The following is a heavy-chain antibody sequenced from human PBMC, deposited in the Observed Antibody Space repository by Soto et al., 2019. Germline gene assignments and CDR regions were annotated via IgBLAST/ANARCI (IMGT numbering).Heavy chain of an antibody. CDR3: AGRRLGCSTIY. Sequence: QVQLQESGPGLLEPSGTLSLTCDVSGASVNSGHWWTWVRQPPGKGLEWIGEISHTGNTNYSPSLKGRMTVSLDKSQNQFSLTLTSVTAADTAFYYCAGRRLGCSTIYWGQGTLVTVS. J-gene: IGHJ4*02. V-gene: IGHV4-4*02. D-gene: IGHD1-1*01. CDR2: ISHTGNT. CDR1: GASVNSGHW.